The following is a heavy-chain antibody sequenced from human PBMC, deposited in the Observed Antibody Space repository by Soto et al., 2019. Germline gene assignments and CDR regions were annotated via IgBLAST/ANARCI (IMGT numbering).Heavy chain of an antibody. CDR2: IYWDDDK. Sequence: QITLKESGPSLVKPTQTLTLTCTFSGFSLTTTGVGVVWIRQPPGKALEWLALIYWDDDKHYSPSLRSRLTGTKDTTKNQVVLTLTNGDPADTGTYFGAHVGGLEQRLYRLDHWGQGTLVTVSS. CDR1: GFSLTTTGVG. CDR3: AHVGGLEQRLYRLDH. D-gene: IGHD6-25*01. V-gene: IGHV2-5*02. J-gene: IGHJ4*02.